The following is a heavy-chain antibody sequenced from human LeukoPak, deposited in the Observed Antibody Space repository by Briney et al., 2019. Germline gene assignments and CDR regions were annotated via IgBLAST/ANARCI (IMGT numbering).Heavy chain of an antibody. J-gene: IGHJ4*03. CDR1: GGSFSSYY. V-gene: IGHV4-34*01. Sequence: SETLSLTCAVYGGSFSSYYWSWIRQSPGKGLEWIAEINHRGDTNYNPSVKSRVTISVDTSKNQFSLKVTSLTAADAAVYYCARGPTISETGYFDYWGQGTLVTVSS. CDR2: INHRGDT. CDR3: ARGPTISETGYFDY. D-gene: IGHD1-1*01.